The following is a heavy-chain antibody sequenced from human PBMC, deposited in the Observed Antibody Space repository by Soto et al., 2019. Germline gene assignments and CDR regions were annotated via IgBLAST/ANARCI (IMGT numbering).Heavy chain of an antibody. D-gene: IGHD1-1*01. CDR3: VRDGTKTLRDWFDP. J-gene: IGHJ5*02. V-gene: IGHV4-59*12. CDR1: GGSISSYY. Sequence: SETLSLTCTVSGGSISSYYWSWIRQPPGKGLEWIGYIYYSGSTNYNPSLKSRVMMSVDTSKKQFSLKLRSVTAADTAVYYCVRDGTKTLRDWFDPWGQGISVTVSS. CDR2: IYYSGST.